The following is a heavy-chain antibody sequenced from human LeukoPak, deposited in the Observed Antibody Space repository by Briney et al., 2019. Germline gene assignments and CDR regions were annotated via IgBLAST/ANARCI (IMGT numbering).Heavy chain of an antibody. D-gene: IGHD2-2*01. Sequence: PGGSLRLSCAASGFTFSSYSMNWVRQAPGKGLEWVSSISSSSSYIYYADSVKGRFTISRDNAKNSLYLQMNSLRAEDTAVYYCARDKGYCSSTSCYDGGWFDPWGQGTLVTVSS. CDR3: ARDKGYCSSTSCYDGGWFDP. J-gene: IGHJ5*02. CDR2: ISSSSSYI. CDR1: GFTFSSYS. V-gene: IGHV3-21*01.